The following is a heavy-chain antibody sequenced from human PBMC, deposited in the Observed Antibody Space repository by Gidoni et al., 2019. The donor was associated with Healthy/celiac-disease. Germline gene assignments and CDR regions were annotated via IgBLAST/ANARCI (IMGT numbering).Heavy chain of an antibody. CDR3: AKLETDCSSTSCYDHYYYGMDV. V-gene: IGHV3-23*01. D-gene: IGHD2-2*01. Sequence: EVQLLESGGGLVQPGGSLRLSCAASGFTFSSYAMSWVRQAPGKGLEWVSAISGSGGSTYYADSVKGRFTISRDNSKNTLYLQMNSLRAEDTAVYYCAKLETDCSSTSCYDHYYYGMDVWGQGTTVTVSS. J-gene: IGHJ6*02. CDR2: ISGSGGST. CDR1: GFTFSSYA.